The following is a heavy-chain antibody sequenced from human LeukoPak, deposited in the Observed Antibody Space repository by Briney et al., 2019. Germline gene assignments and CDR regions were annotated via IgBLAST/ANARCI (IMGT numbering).Heavy chain of an antibody. D-gene: IGHD3-10*01. CDR3: AREKDYYGSGSYYGY. CDR2: INRNSGGT. CDR1: GYTFTGYY. Sequence: ASVRVSCKASGYTFTGYYMHWVRQAPGQGLEWMGWINRNSGGTNYAETLQGRVTITRDTPISTAYMELSRLRSDDTAVYYCAREKDYYGSGSYYGYWGQGTLVTVSS. J-gene: IGHJ4*02. V-gene: IGHV1-2*02.